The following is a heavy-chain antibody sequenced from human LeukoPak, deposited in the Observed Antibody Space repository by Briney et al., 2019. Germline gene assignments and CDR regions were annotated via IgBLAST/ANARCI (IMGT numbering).Heavy chain of an antibody. CDR2: ISAYTGHT. V-gene: IGHV1-18*01. J-gene: IGHJ4*02. CDR3: SRTTDASGSHYPLDY. Sequence: VASVKVSCKTSGYTFINYGISWVRQAPGQGLEWMAWISAYTGHTRYAQKFKGRVTMTTDSATSTVHMDLRSLSSDDTAVYYCSRTTDASGSHYPLDYWGQGTLVTVSS. D-gene: IGHD3-10*01. CDR1: GYTFINYG.